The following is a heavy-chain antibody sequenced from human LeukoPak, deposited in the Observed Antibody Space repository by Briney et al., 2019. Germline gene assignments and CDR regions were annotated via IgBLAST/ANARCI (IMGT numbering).Heavy chain of an antibody. D-gene: IGHD3-10*01. CDR1: GFTFSNYY. CDR2: IYTSGST. CDR3: ATQYYSGSGYPFDP. Sequence: PSETLSLTCTASGFTFSNYYRSWIRQPAGKGLEWIGRIYTSGSTNYNPSPKSRLTTSVDKSKNQFSLKQSSVTAADTTVYYCATQYYSGSGYPFDPWGQGTLVTVSS. V-gene: IGHV4-4*07. J-gene: IGHJ5*02.